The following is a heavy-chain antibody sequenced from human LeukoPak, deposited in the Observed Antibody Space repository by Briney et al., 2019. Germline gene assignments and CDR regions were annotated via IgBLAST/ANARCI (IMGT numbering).Heavy chain of an antibody. CDR1: GFTFSSYS. Sequence: GGSLRLSCAASGFTFSSYSMNWVRQAPGKGLEWVSSISSSSSYIYYADSVKGRFTISRDNAKNSLYLQMNSLRAEDTAVYYCARNQYGSGSPLFDYWGQGTLVTVSS. CDR2: ISSSSSYI. D-gene: IGHD3-10*01. CDR3: ARNQYGSGSPLFDY. J-gene: IGHJ4*02. V-gene: IGHV3-21*04.